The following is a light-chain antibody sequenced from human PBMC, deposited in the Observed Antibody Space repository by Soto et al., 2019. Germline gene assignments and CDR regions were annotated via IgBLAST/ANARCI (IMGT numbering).Light chain of an antibody. V-gene: IGLV8-61*01. CDR3: VLYMGSGTSA. Sequence: QTVVTQEPSLSVSPGGTVTLTCGLSSGSVSTSYYPSWYQQTPGQAPRTLIYSTNTRSSGVPDRFSGSILGNKAALTITGAQADDESDYYCVLYMGSGTSAFGGGTKLTVL. CDR2: STN. J-gene: IGLJ2*01. CDR1: SGSVSTSYY.